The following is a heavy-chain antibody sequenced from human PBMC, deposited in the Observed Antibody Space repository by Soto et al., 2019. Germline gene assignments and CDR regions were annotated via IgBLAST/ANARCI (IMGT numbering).Heavy chain of an antibody. D-gene: IGHD5-12*01. CDR3: ARVSLRFNWFDP. Sequence: PSETLSLTCTVSGGSISSGGYYWSWIRQHPGKGLEWIGYIYYSGSTYYNPSLKSRVTISVDTSKKQFSLKLSSVTAADTAVYYWARVSLRFNWFDPWGQGSLVSVS. CDR1: GGSISSGGYY. J-gene: IGHJ5*02. V-gene: IGHV4-31*03. CDR2: IYYSGST.